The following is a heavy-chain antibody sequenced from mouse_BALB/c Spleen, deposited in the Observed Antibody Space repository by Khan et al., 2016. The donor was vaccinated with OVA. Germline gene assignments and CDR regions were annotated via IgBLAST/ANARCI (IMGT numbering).Heavy chain of an antibody. CDR3: AGTARIKY. D-gene: IGHD1-2*01. CDR2: ISYSGST. Sequence: EVQLQESGPGLVKPSQSLSLTCTVTGYSITSGYGWNWIRQFPGNKLEWMGYISYSGSTNYNPSLTNRISITRDTSKNQFFLQLNSVTTEDTATYYCAGTARIKYWGQGTTLTVSS. CDR1: GYSITSGYG. V-gene: IGHV3-2*02. J-gene: IGHJ2*01.